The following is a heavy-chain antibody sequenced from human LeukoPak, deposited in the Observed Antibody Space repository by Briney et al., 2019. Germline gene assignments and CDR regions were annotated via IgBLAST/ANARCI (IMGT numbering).Heavy chain of an antibody. Sequence: ASVKVCCKASGYTFISYGISWVRQAPGQGLEWMGWISAYNGNTNYAQKLQGRVTMTTDTATSTADMGLRSLRSDDTAVYYCARGAEDCSSTSCYAGVDYWGQGTLGTVSS. CDR2: ISAYNGNT. J-gene: IGHJ4*02. V-gene: IGHV1-18*01. CDR1: GYTFISYG. CDR3: ARGAEDCSSTSCYAGVDY. D-gene: IGHD2-2*01.